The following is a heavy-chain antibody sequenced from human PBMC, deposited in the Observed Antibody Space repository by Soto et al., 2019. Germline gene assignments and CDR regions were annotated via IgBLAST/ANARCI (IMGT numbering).Heavy chain of an antibody. J-gene: IGHJ4*02. CDR2: IDDANSA. CDR1: GFNFRTYA. Sequence: EVRLLESGGGSEQPGGSLRLSCAASGFNFRTYAMYWVRQAPGKGLEWVSAIDDANSAYYADSVKGRVIISRDNSRNTLYLQMDGLRVEDTAIYFCTKRPMCAGDCWFFDDWGQGILVTVSS. CDR3: TKRPMCAGDCWFFDD. V-gene: IGHV3-23*05. D-gene: IGHD2-21*02.